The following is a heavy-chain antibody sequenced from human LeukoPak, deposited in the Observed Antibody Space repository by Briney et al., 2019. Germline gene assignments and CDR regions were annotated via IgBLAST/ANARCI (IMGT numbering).Heavy chain of an antibody. CDR2: IYTSGST. CDR1: GGSISSYY. D-gene: IGHD1-26*01. CDR3: ARIATGGATLYYYYMDV. J-gene: IGHJ6*03. Sequence: SETLSLTCTVSGGSISSYYWSWIRQPAGKGLEWIGRIYTSGSTNYNPSLKSRVTISVDTSKNQFSLKLSSVTAADTAVYYCARIATGGATLYYYYMDVWGKGTTVTVSS. V-gene: IGHV4-4*07.